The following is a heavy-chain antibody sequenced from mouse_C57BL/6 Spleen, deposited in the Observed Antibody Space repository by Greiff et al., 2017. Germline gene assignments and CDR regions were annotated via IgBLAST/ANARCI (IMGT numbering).Heavy chain of an antibody. CDR3: AREDDYDRFAY. V-gene: IGHV1-54*01. J-gene: IGHJ3*01. CDR1: GYAFTNYL. Sequence: VQVVESGAELVRPGTSVKVSCKASGYAFTNYLIEWVKQRPGQGLEWIGVINPGSGGTNYNEKFKGKATLTADKSSSPAYMQLSSLTSEDSAVYFCAREDDYDRFAYWGQGTLVTVSA. D-gene: IGHD2-4*01. CDR2: INPGSGGT.